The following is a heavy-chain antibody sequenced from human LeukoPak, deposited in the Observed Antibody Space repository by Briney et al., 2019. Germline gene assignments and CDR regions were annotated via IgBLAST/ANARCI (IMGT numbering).Heavy chain of an antibody. Sequence: SETLSLTCAVYGESFSGYYWSWIRQPPGKGLEWIGEINHSGSTNYNPSLKSRVTISVDTSKNQFSLKLGSVTAADTAVYYCARGLSPRINMVRGVRPPFRGVFDYWGQGTLVTVSS. J-gene: IGHJ4*02. CDR3: ARGLSPRINMVRGVRPPFRGVFDY. D-gene: IGHD3-10*01. V-gene: IGHV4-34*01. CDR2: INHSGST. CDR1: GESFSGYY.